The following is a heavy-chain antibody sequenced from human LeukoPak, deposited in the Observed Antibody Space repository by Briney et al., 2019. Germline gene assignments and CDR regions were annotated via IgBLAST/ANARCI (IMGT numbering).Heavy chain of an antibody. CDR3: ARDRRLAAADRTYYYYYYYMDV. D-gene: IGHD6-13*01. Sequence: PSETLSLTCTVSGGSLSSYYWSWIRQPAGKGLEWIGRIYTSGSTNYNPSLKSRVTMSVDTSNNQFSLKLSSVTAADTAVYYCARDRRLAAADRTYYYYYYYMDVWGKGTTVTVSS. J-gene: IGHJ6*03. V-gene: IGHV4-4*07. CDR2: IYTSGST. CDR1: GGSLSSYY.